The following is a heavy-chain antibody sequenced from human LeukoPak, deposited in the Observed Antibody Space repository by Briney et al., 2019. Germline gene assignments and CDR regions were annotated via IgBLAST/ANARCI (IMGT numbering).Heavy chain of an antibody. J-gene: IGHJ4*02. CDR3: ARDAGYGGNSDY. CDR1: GFTSNMYW. D-gene: IGHD4-23*01. V-gene: IGHV3-7*01. CDR2: INKDGSDK. Sequence: GGPLRLSSAASGFTSNMYWMTWVRKAPGKGLESVAYINKDGSDKSYVDSAKGRFTVSRDNAKNSLYLQMNSLRAEDTAVYYCARDAGYGGNSDYWGQGTLVTVSS.